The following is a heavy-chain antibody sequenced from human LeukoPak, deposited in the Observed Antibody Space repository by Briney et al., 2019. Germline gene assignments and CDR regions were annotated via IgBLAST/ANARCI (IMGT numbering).Heavy chain of an antibody. J-gene: IGHJ4*02. D-gene: IGHD6-19*01. Sequence: ASVKVSCKASGYRFTSYSISWVRQAPGQGLEWMGIINPSGGSTSYAQKFQGRVTMTRDTSTSTVYTELSSLRSEDTAVYYCARDHHPRYSSGWIYYFDYWGQGTLVTVSS. V-gene: IGHV1-46*01. CDR3: ARDHHPRYSSGWIYYFDY. CDR1: GYRFTSYS. CDR2: INPSGGST.